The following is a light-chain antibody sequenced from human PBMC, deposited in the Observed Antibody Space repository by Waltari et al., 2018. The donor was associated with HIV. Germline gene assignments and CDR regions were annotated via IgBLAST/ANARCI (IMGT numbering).Light chain of an antibody. CDR2: KSF. CDR1: NSDVGAYDF. CDR3: CAYASTNSPYYI. J-gene: IGLJ1*01. V-gene: IGLV2-14*01. Sequence: QSALTQPASVSGSPGQSITISCTGTNSDVGAYDFVSWYQQPPGKAPKLLIYKSFHRASGISDRCSASRSGNTASLTISGLQPEDEADYYCCAYASTNSPYYIFGGGTTVT.